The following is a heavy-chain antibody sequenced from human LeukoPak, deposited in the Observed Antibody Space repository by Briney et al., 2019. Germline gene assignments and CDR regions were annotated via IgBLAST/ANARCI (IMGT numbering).Heavy chain of an antibody. CDR2: IYSGGYT. CDR3: AKKKTDYSYPSSFDY. J-gene: IGHJ4*02. CDR1: GFTVSNNY. V-gene: IGHV3-66*01. Sequence: GGSLRLSCAASGFTVSNNYMSWVRQAPGKGLEWVSVIYSGGYTYYADSVKGRSTISRDNSKNTLYLQMNSLRAEDTAVYYCAKKKTDYSYPSSFDYWGQGTLVTVSS. D-gene: IGHD4-11*01.